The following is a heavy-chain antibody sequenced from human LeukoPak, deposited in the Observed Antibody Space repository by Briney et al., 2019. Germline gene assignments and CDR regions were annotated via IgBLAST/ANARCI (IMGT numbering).Heavy chain of an antibody. J-gene: IGHJ3*02. Sequence: GESLRLSCAASGFTVNSNYMSWVRQAPGEGLEWVSVIYSDGSTSYADSVKGRFSISRDYSKNALYLQMNSPRAEDTAVYYCARTRSDAFDIWGQGTMVTVSS. D-gene: IGHD2-2*01. V-gene: IGHV3-53*01. CDR3: ARTRSDAFDI. CDR1: GFTVNSNY. CDR2: IYSDGST.